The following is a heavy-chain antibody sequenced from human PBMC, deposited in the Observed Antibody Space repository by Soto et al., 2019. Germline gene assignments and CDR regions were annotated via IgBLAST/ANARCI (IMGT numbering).Heavy chain of an antibody. J-gene: IGHJ5*01. CDR1: GDSISTSSYY. CDR3: GRVVEGATRHTDLDS. CDR2: IYYSGAT. V-gene: IGHV4-39*01. D-gene: IGHD2-21*01. Sequence: SETLSLTCDVSGDSISTSSYYWGWIRQPPGKGLEWIASIYYSGATYYNPSLKSRVTISVDTANNQVSLRMRSLTAADTAVYYCGRVVEGATRHTDLDSWGQGTLVTVSS.